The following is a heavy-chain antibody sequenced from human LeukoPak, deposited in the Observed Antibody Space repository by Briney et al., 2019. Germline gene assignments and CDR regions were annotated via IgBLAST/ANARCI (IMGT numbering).Heavy chain of an antibody. J-gene: IGHJ6*02. CDR2: IYSGGST. CDR1: GFTVSSNY. CDR3: ARDGDWSNSYYYAMDV. D-gene: IGHD3/OR15-3a*01. Sequence: GGSLRLSCAASGFTVSSNYMNWVRQAPGKGLEWVSLIYSGGSTYHADSVKGRFTISRDTSKNTLYRQMNSLRVEDTAVYYCARDGDWSNSYYYAMDVWGQGTTVTVSS. V-gene: IGHV3-53*01.